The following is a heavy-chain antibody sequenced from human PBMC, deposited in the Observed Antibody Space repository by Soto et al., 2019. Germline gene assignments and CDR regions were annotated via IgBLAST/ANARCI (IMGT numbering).Heavy chain of an antibody. J-gene: IGHJ4*02. D-gene: IGHD6-19*01. CDR3: ATSSGYLNYFDY. CDR1: GFSFRTYP. CDR2: ISYDGSSE. V-gene: IGHV3-30-3*01. Sequence: QLHLVESGGGVVRPGESLRLSCVDSGFSFRTYPMHWVRPAPGKGLEWVALISYDGSSEAYGESVRDRFTVSRDNSKNTLYLQLNSLRPEDTAVYYCATSSGYLNYFDYWGQGTLVTVSS.